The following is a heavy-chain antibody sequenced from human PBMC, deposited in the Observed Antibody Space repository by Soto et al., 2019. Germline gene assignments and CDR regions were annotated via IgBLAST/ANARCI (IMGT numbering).Heavy chain of an antibody. CDR3: ARDKDRLQLGANYYSMLAV. D-gene: IGHD5-12*01. V-gene: IGHV1-69*14. J-gene: IGHJ6*02. CDR1: GGTFSNSA. CDR2: IMPIFRTP. Sequence: QVQLEQSGAEVKKPGASVTVSCKASGGTFSNSAISWVRQAPGQGLEWMGGIMPIFRTPDYAQKYQGRDTLTADKSTSTAYKALRGPRSDDTAVYYYARDKDRLQLGANYYSMLAVWGQGTTVTVSS.